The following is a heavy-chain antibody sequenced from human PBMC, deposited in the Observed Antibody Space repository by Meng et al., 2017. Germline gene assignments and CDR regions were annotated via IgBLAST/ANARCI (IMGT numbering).Heavy chain of an antibody. J-gene: IGHJ4*02. CDR1: GYTFTGYY. V-gene: IGHV1-2*06. Sequence: ASVKVSCKASGYTFTGYYMHWVRQAPGQGLEWMGRINPNSGGTNYAQKFQGRVTMTRDTSISTAYMELSRLRSDDTAVYYCARVISSGRHRWGFDYWGQGTLVTVSS. CDR2: INPNSGGT. D-gene: IGHD1-26*01. CDR3: ARVISSGRHRWGFDY.